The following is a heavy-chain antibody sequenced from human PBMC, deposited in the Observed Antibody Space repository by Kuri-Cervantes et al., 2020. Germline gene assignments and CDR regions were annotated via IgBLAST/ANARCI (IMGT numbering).Heavy chain of an antibody. V-gene: IGHV1-46*01. CDR3: AKRGYSYGELDY. D-gene: IGHD5-18*01. J-gene: IGHJ4*02. CDR1: GYTFTSYY. CDR2: INPSGGST. Sequence: ASVKVSCKASGYTFTSYYMHWVRQAPGQGLEWMGIINPSGGSTSYAQKFQGRVTMTRDTSTSTVYMELSSLRSEDTAVYYCAKRGYSYGELDYWGQGTLVTVSS.